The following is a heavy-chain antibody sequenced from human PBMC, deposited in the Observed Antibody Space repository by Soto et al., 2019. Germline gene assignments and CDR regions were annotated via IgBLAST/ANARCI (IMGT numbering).Heavy chain of an antibody. CDR2: IWYDGSNK. D-gene: IGHD3-22*01. CDR3: AREITSSGYYLSDYYGMDV. Sequence: PWWSLRLSCSASVFTFSSYGMHWFRQAPGKGLEWVAVIWYDGSNKYYADSVKGRFTISRDNSKNTLYLQMNSLRAEDTAVYYCAREITSSGYYLSDYYGMDVWGQGTLVTVSS. V-gene: IGHV3-33*01. CDR1: VFTFSSYG. J-gene: IGHJ6*02.